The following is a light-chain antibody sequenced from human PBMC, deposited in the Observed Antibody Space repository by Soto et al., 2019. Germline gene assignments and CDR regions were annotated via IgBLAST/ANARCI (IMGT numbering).Light chain of an antibody. CDR3: QQYDSPPPT. CDR2: DAS. Sequence: DLQLTQSPLSLSASVGDRVTITCQASQGVGKFLNLFQQKSGEAPKLLIYDASHLESGVPVRFSGSGSGAAFTLTISSLQPEDFATYYCQQYDSPPPTFGGGTKVDMK. J-gene: IGKJ4*01. CDR1: QGVGKF. V-gene: IGKV1-33*01.